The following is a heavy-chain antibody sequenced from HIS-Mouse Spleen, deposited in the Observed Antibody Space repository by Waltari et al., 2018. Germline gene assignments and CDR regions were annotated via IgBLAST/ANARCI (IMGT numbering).Heavy chain of an antibody. D-gene: IGHD6-13*01. J-gene: IGHJ2*01. Sequence: QLQLQESGPGLVKPSETLSLTCTVSGGSISSSSYYWGWIRQPPGKGLEWIGGIYSSGRASYNPSLNRRVTIAVATSTTQLSVKLSSVTAAATAAYYCAREIPYSSSWYDWYFDLWGRGTLVTVSS. CDR3: AREIPYSSSWYDWYFDL. CDR1: GGSISSSSYY. CDR2: IYSSGRA. V-gene: IGHV4-39*07.